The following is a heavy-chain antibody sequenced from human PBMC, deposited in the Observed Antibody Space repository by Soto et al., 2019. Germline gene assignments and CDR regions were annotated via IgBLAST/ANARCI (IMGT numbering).Heavy chain of an antibody. D-gene: IGHD3-10*01. Sequence: GSLRLSCAASGFTFSSYGMHWVRQAPGKGLEWVAIILYDGSNKYYGDSVKGRFTISRDNSNNTLYLQMNSLRAEDTAVYYCARVVGSGSYFSYYYGMDVWGQGTTVTVSS. CDR2: ILYDGSNK. J-gene: IGHJ6*02. CDR3: ARVVGSGSYFSYYYGMDV. V-gene: IGHV3-33*01. CDR1: GFTFSSYG.